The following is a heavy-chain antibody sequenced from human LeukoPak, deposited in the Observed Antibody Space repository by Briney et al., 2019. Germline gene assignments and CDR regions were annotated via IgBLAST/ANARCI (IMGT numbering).Heavy chain of an antibody. V-gene: IGHV1-24*01. CDR1: GYTLTEVS. Sequence: GASVKVSCKISGYTLTEVSMHWVRQAPGKGLEWMGRFDPEDGETLSAQRFQGRLTMTEDTSADTAYMELSSLTSDDTALYYCATGTVSSNWLGIFDFWGQGTLVTVSS. CDR3: ATGTVSSNWLGIFDF. CDR2: FDPEDGET. D-gene: IGHD6-13*01. J-gene: IGHJ4*02.